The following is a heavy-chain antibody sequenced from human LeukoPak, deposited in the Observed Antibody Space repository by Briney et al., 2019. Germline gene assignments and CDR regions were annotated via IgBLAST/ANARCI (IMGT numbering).Heavy chain of an antibody. V-gene: IGHV4-34*01. CDR3: ARECSGGSCLDY. CDR2: INHSGST. CDR1: GGSFSGYY. D-gene: IGHD2-15*01. Sequence: PSETLSLTCAVYGGSFSGYYWSWIRQPPEKGLEWIGEINHSGSTNYNPSLKSRVTISVDTSKNQFSLKLSSVTAADTAVYYCARECSGGSCLDYWGQGTLVTVSS. J-gene: IGHJ4*02.